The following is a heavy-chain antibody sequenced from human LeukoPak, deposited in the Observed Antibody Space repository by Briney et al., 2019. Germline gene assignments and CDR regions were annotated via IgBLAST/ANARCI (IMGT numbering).Heavy chain of an antibody. V-gene: IGHV3-30*02. CDR1: GFTFSSYG. CDR2: IRYDGSNK. D-gene: IGHD2-2*01. CDR3: ARDEGYCSSTSCSYDYDY. Sequence: GGSLRLSCAASGFTFSSYGMHWVRQAPGKGLEWVAFIRYDGSNKYYADSVKGRFTISRDNSKNTLYLQMNSLRAEDTAVYYCARDEGYCSSTSCSYDYDYWGQGTLVTVSS. J-gene: IGHJ4*02.